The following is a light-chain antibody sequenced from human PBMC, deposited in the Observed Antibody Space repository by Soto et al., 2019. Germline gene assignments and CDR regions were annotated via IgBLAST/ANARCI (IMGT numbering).Light chain of an antibody. CDR2: KND. V-gene: IGLV6-57*04. Sequence: NFMLTQPHSVSESPGKTVTISCTRSSGSIASDHVQWYQQRPGSAPTTMIYKNDQRPSGVPDRFSGSIDSSSNSASLTISGLKNEDEADYYCQSYDSNTVVFGGGTQLTVL. CDR1: SGSIASDH. CDR3: QSYDSNTVV. J-gene: IGLJ2*01.